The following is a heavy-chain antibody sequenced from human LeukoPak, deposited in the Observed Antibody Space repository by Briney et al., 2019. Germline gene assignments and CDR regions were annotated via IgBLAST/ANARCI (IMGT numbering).Heavy chain of an antibody. CDR3: ARISSSGWVNDH. V-gene: IGHV3-74*01. CDR1: GFTFSSHL. Sequence: GGSLRLSCAASGFTFSSHLMHWVRQAPGKGLVWVTRISSDGSSTSYADSVKGRFTISRDNAKNTLYLQMSSLRAEDTAMYYCARISSSGWVNDHWGQGTLVTVSS. D-gene: IGHD6-19*01. J-gene: IGHJ4*02. CDR2: ISSDGSST.